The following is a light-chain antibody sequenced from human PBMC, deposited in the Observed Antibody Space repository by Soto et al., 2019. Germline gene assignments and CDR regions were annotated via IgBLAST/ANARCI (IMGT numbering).Light chain of an antibody. Sequence: DIQMTQSPSTLSASVVDRVTITCRASQSLNNYLAWYQQKPGKAPKLLIYDASTLERGVPSRFSGTGSGTEFTLTISSLQPDDFATYYCQQYYRSSITFGQGTRLEIK. CDR2: DAS. J-gene: IGKJ5*01. CDR1: QSLNNY. V-gene: IGKV1-5*01. CDR3: QQYYRSSIT.